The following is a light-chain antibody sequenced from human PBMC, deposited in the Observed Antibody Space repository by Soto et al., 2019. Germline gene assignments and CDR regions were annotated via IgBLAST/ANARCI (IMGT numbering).Light chain of an antibody. V-gene: IGKV3-11*01. CDR3: QQRSNWPPIT. J-gene: IGKJ5*01. Sequence: IVLTQSPATLSLSPAEIATLSCRASQSVSSYLAGYQQKPGQAPRHLIHDASNRATGIPARCSGSGSGTDFTLTISSLEPEDFAVYYCQQRSNWPPITFGQGTRLEIK. CDR1: QSVSSY. CDR2: DAS.